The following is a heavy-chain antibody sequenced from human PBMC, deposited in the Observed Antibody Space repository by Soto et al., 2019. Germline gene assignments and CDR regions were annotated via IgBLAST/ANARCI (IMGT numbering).Heavy chain of an antibody. CDR2: IIPILGIA. D-gene: IGHD3-3*01. Sequence: GASVKVSCKASGGTFSSYTISWVRQAPGQGLEWMGRIIPILGIANYAQKFQGRVTITADKSTSTAYMELSSLRSEDTAVYYCARATYYDFWSGSLDNWFDPWGQGTLVTVSS. CDR1: GGTFSSYT. CDR3: ARATYYDFWSGSLDNWFDP. J-gene: IGHJ5*02. V-gene: IGHV1-69*02.